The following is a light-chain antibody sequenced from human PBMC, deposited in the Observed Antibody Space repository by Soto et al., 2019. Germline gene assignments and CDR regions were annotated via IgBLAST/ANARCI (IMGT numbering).Light chain of an antibody. V-gene: IGKV3-20*01. CDR2: GAS. J-gene: IGKJ2*01. CDR3: QQYGDFPLT. Sequence: DIVLTQSPDTLSLSPGERVTLSCRASQTVINSHLAWYRQKPGQPPRLPIQGASSRATGVADRFSGDGSGKDFTLTISRLDPEDCAVYFCQQYGDFPLTFGRGTRLEMK. CDR1: QTVINSH.